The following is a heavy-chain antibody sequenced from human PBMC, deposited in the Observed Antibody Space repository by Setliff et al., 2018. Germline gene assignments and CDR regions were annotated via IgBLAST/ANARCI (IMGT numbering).Heavy chain of an antibody. Sequence: PSETLSLTCSVYGESFSNNYWSWIRQSPGRGLEWIGESNHGGSTSYNPSLKSRLTMSVDTSTNQFSLKLTSVTAADTAVYYCARKMGTTAVNFDSWGQGTLVTVSS. D-gene: IGHD4-17*01. CDR2: SNHGGST. CDR3: ARKMGTTAVNFDS. V-gene: IGHV4-34*01. CDR1: GESFSNNY. J-gene: IGHJ4*02.